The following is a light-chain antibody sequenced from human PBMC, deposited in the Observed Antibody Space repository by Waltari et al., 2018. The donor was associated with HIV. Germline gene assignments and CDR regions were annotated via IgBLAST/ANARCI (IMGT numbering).Light chain of an antibody. V-gene: IGKV1-27*01. J-gene: IGKJ4*01. CDR1: QGISHN. CDR2: GTS. Sequence: DIQMTQSPSSLSASVGDRVAISCRASQGISHNLAWYQQEPGKVPKLLLYGTSTLQSGVPSRSSGSGYDTDVSLTISSLQPEDFTAYYCRNYQTAPRVTFGEGTTVEIK. CDR3: RNYQTAPRVT.